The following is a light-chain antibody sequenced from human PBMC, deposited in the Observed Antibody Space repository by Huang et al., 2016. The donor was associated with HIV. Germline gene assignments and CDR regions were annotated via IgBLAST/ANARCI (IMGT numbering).Light chain of an antibody. CDR1: QSVSDF. Sequence: EIVLTQSPATLSLSPGHSVTLSCRASQSVSDFFAWYQQKPGQSPRLLIYDASKRATGIPARFCGSGAGTDFTLTISSLEPEDFAVYYCQQRSKWPLTFGGGTKVESK. CDR2: DAS. V-gene: IGKV3-11*01. J-gene: IGKJ4*01. CDR3: QQRSKWPLT.